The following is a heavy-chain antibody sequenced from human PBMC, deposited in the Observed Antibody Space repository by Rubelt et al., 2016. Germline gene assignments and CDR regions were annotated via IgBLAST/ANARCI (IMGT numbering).Heavy chain of an antibody. V-gene: IGHV4-59*02. CDR3: ARAVSYYDSSGYGYYYYMDV. J-gene: IGHJ6*03. D-gene: IGHD3-22*01. CDR2: MYDSEIT. Sequence: GGSVSSYYWSWIRQPPGKGLEYIGYMYDSEITNYNPSLKSRVTISVDTSKNQFSLKLSSVTAADTAVYYCARAVSYYDSSGYGYYYYMDVWGKGTTVTVSS. CDR1: GGSVSSYY.